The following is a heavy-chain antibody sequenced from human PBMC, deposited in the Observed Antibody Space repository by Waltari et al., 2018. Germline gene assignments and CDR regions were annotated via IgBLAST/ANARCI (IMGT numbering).Heavy chain of an antibody. CDR1: GYTFTDYH. CDR3: ARRSCTGECYAPYVY. CDR2: FNPKAGGT. Sequence: QVQLVQSGAEVTKPGASVQVSCKPSGYTFTDYHIHWVRQAPGQGLECMGGFNPKAGGTYCAQTFQGWVTMTRDRSTSTVYKELSSLKSDDTAVDCCARRSCTGECYAPYVYWGQGSLVTVSS. J-gene: IGHJ4*02. D-gene: IGHD2-8*02. V-gene: IGHV1-2*04.